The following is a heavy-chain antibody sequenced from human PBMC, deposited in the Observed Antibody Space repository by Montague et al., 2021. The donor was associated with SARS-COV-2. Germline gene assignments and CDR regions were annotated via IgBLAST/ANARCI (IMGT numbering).Heavy chain of an antibody. V-gene: IGHV2-5*02. CDR1: GFSLSTSGVC. Sequence: PALVKPTQTLTLTCTFSGFSLSTSGVCVGWIRQPPGKALEWLALXYWXAYKRYSPSLKSRLTITKDTSKNQVVLTMTNMDPVDTATYYCAHSRITMVRGVINYYGMDVWGQGTTVTVSS. J-gene: IGHJ6*02. CDR2: XYWXAYK. D-gene: IGHD3-10*01. CDR3: AHSRITMVRGVINYYGMDV.